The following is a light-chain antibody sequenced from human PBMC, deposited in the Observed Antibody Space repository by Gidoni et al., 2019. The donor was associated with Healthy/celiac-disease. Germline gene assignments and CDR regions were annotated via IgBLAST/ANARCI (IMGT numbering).Light chain of an antibody. CDR1: QSISSY. Sequence: DIQMTQSPSSLSASVGDRVTITCRASQSISSYLNWYQQKPGKAPKLLIYAASSLQSGVPSSFSGSGSGTDFTLTTSSLQPEDFATYYCQQSYSTRWTFGQGTKVEIK. J-gene: IGKJ1*01. CDR2: AAS. V-gene: IGKV1-39*01. CDR3: QQSYSTRWT.